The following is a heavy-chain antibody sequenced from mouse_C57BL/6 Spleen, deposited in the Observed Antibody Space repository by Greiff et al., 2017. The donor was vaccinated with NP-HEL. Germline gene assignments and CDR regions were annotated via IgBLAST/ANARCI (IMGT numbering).Heavy chain of an antibody. CDR1: GYAFSSSW. CDR3: ARGSITTAPFDY. J-gene: IGHJ2*01. D-gene: IGHD1-1*01. Sequence: QVQLQQSGPELVKPGASVKISCKASGYAFSSSWMNWVKQRPGKGLEWIGRIYPGDGDTNYNGKFKGKATLTADKSSSTAYMQLSSLTSEDSAVYFCARGSITTAPFDYWGQGTTLTVSS. V-gene: IGHV1-82*01. CDR2: IYPGDGDT.